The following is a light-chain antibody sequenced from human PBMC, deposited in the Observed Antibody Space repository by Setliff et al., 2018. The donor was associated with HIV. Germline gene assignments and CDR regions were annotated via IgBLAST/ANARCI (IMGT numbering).Light chain of an antibody. CDR1: NIGSKS. Sequence: SYELTQPPSVSVAPGKTARITCGGNNIGSKSVHWYQQKPGQAPVLVIYSDRDRPSGIPERFSGSNSENTATLTITRVEAGDEADFFCQVWDSHISQMIFGGGTKGTVL. V-gene: IGLV3-21*04. CDR2: SDR. J-gene: IGLJ2*01. CDR3: QVWDSHISQMI.